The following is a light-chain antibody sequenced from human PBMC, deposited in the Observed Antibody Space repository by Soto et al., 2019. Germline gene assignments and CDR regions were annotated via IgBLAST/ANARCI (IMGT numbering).Light chain of an antibody. Sequence: QSVLTQPASVSGSPGQSITISCTGTSSDVGGYNYVSWYQQHPGKAPKLMIYEVTYRPSGVSDRFSGSKSGNTASLTISGLQAEDEADYYCISYTSSRTHVVFGGGTKLTV. J-gene: IGLJ2*01. CDR1: SSDVGGYNY. V-gene: IGLV2-14*01. CDR3: ISYTSSRTHVV. CDR2: EVT.